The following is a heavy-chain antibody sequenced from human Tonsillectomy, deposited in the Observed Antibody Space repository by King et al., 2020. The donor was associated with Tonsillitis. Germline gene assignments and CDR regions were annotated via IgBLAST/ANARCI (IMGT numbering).Heavy chain of an antibody. V-gene: IGHV3-33*05. CDR3: ARERDDYIFDY. CDR1: GFTFSSYG. Sequence: VQLVESGGGVVQPGRSLRLSCAASGFTFSSYGIHWVRQAPGKGLEWVAVISDDGTNKYYADSVKGRFTISRDNSKNTLYLQMNSLRAEDTAVYYCARERDDYIFDYWGQGTLVTV. CDR2: ISDDGTNK. D-gene: IGHD4/OR15-4a*01. J-gene: IGHJ4*02.